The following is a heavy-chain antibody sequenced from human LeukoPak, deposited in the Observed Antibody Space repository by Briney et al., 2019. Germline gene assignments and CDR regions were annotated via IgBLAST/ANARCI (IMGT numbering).Heavy chain of an antibody. CDR1: GYTFSTYY. D-gene: IGHD1-26*01. V-gene: IGHV1-46*01. CDR2: INPSGGRT. CDR3: SRDLGGSYFDY. Sequence: ASVKVSCKASGYTFSTYYMHWVRQAPGQGLERMGVINPSGGRTTYAQKFLGRVTMTTDTSTSTVYMQLSSLRSEDTAVYYCSRDLGGSYFDYWGQGTLVTVSS. J-gene: IGHJ4*02.